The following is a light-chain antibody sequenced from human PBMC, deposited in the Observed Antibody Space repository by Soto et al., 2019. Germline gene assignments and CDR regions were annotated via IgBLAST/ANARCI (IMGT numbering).Light chain of an antibody. CDR2: GAS. V-gene: IGKV3-20*01. CDR3: QQYGSSPPT. J-gene: IGKJ1*01. Sequence: EIVLTQSPGTLSMSPGERATLSCRASQSISSNYLAWYQQKPGQAPRLLIYGASSRATGIPDRFSGSGSGTDFTLTISRLEAEDFAVYYCQQYGSSPPTFGQGTKVEFK. CDR1: QSISSNY.